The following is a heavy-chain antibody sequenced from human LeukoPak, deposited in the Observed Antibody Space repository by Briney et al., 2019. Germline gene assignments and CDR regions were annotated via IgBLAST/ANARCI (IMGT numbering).Heavy chain of an antibody. J-gene: IGHJ3*02. V-gene: IGHV3-23*01. CDR3: AKTMTTVTTGAFDI. D-gene: IGHD4-17*01. CDR2: ISGSGGST. CDR1: GFTFSSYA. Sequence: GGSLRLSCAASGFTFSSYAMSWVRQAPGKGLGWVSAISGSGGSTYYADSGKGRSTISRDNTKNTLYLQMNSLRAEDTAVYYCAKTMTTVTTGAFDIWGQGTMVTVSS.